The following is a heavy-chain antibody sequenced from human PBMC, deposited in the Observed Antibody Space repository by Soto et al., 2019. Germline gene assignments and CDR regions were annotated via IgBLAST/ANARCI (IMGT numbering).Heavy chain of an antibody. Sequence: QVQLQESGPGLVKPSQTLSLTCTVSGGSISSGGYYWSWIRQHPGKGLEWIGYIYYSGSTYYNPSLKSRVTISVDTSKNQFSLKLSSVTAADTAMYYCALSRGDGYNPGDFDYWGQGTLVTVSS. CDR2: IYYSGST. D-gene: IGHD5-12*01. V-gene: IGHV4-31*03. J-gene: IGHJ4*02. CDR3: ALSRGDGYNPGDFDY. CDR1: GGSISSGGYY.